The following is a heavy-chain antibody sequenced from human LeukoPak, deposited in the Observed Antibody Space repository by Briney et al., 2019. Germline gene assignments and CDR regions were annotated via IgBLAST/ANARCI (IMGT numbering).Heavy chain of an antibody. CDR2: VHSDGST. V-gene: IGHV3-53*01. J-gene: IGHJ4*02. Sequence: GGSLRLSCAASGFTISSNHMSWVRQAPGKRLVWVSGVHSDGSTKYADSVKGRFTISRDNSKNTLYLQMNSLRAEDTAVYYCARDWEYYYGSGSYYNPPADYWGQGTLVTVSS. CDR3: ARDWEYYYGSGSYYNPPADY. D-gene: IGHD3-10*01. CDR1: GFTISSNH.